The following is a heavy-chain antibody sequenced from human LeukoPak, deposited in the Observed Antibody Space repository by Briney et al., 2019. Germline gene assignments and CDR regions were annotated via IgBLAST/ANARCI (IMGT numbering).Heavy chain of an antibody. CDR1: GGSISSSNYY. D-gene: IGHD6-13*01. V-gene: IGHV4-39*01. CDR3: ARTYSGYIDL. Sequence: SETLSLTCTVSGGSISSSNYYWGWIRQPPGKGLEWIGIIYKSGSTYYNPSLKSRVTISVDTSKNQFSLKLSSVTAADTAIYYCARTYSGYIDLWGRGTLVTVPS. CDR2: IYKSGST. J-gene: IGHJ2*01.